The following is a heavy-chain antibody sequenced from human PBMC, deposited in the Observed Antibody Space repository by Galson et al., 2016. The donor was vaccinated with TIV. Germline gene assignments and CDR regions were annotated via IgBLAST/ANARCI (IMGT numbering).Heavy chain of an antibody. V-gene: IGHV1-18*01. CDR1: DYTFTSYG. CDR3: ARSLVQGVLSYYSGMDV. D-gene: IGHD3-10*01. J-gene: IGHJ6*02. Sequence: SVKVSCKASDYTFTSYGISWVRQAPGQGLEWMGWISAYTGNTNYAQKFQGRVTFTTDTSTSTAYMDLRSLRYDDTAVYYCARSLVQGVLSYYSGMDVWGQGTTVTVSS. CDR2: ISAYTGNT.